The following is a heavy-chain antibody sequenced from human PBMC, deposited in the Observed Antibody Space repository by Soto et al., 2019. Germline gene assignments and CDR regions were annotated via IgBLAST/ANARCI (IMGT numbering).Heavy chain of an antibody. V-gene: IGHV4-59*08. CDR2: ISNSGST. Sequence: PSETLSLTCTVSGGSISDYYWSWIRQPPGKGLEWIGYISNSGSTNYNPSLNSRVSITADTSKNNFSLKLTSVSAADTALYYCGKGQGVRAPWGQGTLVTVSS. CDR1: GGSISDYY. D-gene: IGHD3-16*01. J-gene: IGHJ5*02. CDR3: GKGQGVRAP.